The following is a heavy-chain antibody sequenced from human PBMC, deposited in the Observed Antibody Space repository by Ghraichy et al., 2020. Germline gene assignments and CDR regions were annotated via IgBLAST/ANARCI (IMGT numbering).Heavy chain of an antibody. CDR1: GGSISTYY. J-gene: IGHJ4*02. CDR2: IYFSGST. CDR3: ATGRDFGFPIY. Sequence: SETLSLTCTVSGGSISTYYWNWIRQPPGKGLEWIGYIYFSGSTNYNPSLMSRVSISLDTSKNQLSLNLTSVTAADTAVYYCATGRDFGFPIYWGQGILVSVSS. D-gene: IGHD1-14*01. V-gene: IGHV4-59*01.